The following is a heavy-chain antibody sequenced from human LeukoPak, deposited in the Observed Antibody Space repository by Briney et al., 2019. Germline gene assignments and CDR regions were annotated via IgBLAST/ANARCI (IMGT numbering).Heavy chain of an antibody. V-gene: IGHV4-39*07. D-gene: IGHD3-22*01. CDR2: INHSGST. J-gene: IGHJ6*03. CDR3: AKESYDSSGYYLYYYYMDV. CDR1: GGSISSSGYY. Sequence: SETLSLTCTVSGGSISSSGYYWGWIRQPPGKGLEWIGEINHSGSTNYNPSLKSRVTISVDTSKNQFSLKLSSVTAEDTAVYYCAKESYDSSGYYLYYYYMDVWGKGTTVTISS.